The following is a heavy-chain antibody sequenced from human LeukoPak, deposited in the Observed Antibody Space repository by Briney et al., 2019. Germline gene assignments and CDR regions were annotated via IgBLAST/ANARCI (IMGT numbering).Heavy chain of an antibody. V-gene: IGHV4-38-2*01. CDR3: ARGVDIVVVPAAMCAFDI. D-gene: IGHD2-2*01. CDR2: IYHSGST. Sequence: RTSETLSLTCAVSGYSISSGYYWGWIRQPPGKGLEWIGSIYHSGSTYYNPSLKSRVTISVDTSKNQFSLELSSVTAADTAVYYCARGVDIVVVPAAMCAFDIWGQGTMVTVSS. J-gene: IGHJ3*02. CDR1: GYSISSGYY.